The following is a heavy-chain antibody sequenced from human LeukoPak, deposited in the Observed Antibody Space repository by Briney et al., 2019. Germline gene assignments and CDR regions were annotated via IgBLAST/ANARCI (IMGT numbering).Heavy chain of an antibody. CDR1: GYTFTGYY. Sequence: ASVKVSCKASGYTFTGYYMHWVRQAPGQGLEWMGWISAYNGNTNYAQKLQGRVTMTTDTSTSTAYMELRSLRSDDTAVYYCARDYPFSGYYYDSSGYCLDYWGQGTLVTVSS. J-gene: IGHJ4*02. D-gene: IGHD3-22*01. CDR2: ISAYNGNT. V-gene: IGHV1-18*04. CDR3: ARDYPFSGYYYDSSGYCLDY.